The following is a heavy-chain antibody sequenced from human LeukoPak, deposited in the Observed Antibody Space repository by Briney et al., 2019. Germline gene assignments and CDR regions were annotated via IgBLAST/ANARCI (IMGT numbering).Heavy chain of an antibody. Sequence: GGPLRLSCAASGFRFSNYDMHWVRQKPGKGLEWVSTLGSDGGTYYPDSVKGRFTISREDAKNTLYLQMNSLRAEDTAVYFCAKGDKMLTWRRTYNRFDPWGQGTLVTVSS. CDR3: AKGDKMLTWRRTYNRFDP. V-gene: IGHV3-13*01. CDR2: LGSDGGT. CDR1: GFRFSNYD. D-gene: IGHD3-16*01. J-gene: IGHJ5*02.